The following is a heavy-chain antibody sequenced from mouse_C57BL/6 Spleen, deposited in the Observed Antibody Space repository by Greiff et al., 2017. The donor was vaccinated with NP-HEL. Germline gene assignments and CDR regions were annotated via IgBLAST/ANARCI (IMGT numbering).Heavy chain of an antibody. CDR2: IDPETGGT. J-gene: IGHJ4*01. V-gene: IGHV1-15*01. D-gene: IGHD1-1*01. CDR1: GYTFTDYE. CDR3: TRVITTVEGNAMDY. Sequence: VQLQQSGAELVRPGASVTLSCKASGYTFTDYEMHWVKQTPVHGLEWIGAIDPETGGTAYNQKFKGKATLTVDKSSSTAYMELRRLTSEASAVYYCTRVITTVEGNAMDYWGQGTSVTVSS.